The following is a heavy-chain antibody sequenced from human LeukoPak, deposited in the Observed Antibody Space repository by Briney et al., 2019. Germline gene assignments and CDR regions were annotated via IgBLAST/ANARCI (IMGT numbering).Heavy chain of an antibody. CDR3: ARPLGGYCSSTSCYAAQSYYYYGMDV. Sequence: GGSLRLSCAASGFTFSSYGMHWVRQAPGKGLEGVAVIWYDGSNKYYADSVKGRFTISRDNSKNTLYLQMNSLRAEDTAVYYCARPLGGYCSSTSCYAAQSYYYYGMDVWGKGTAVTVSS. D-gene: IGHD2-2*01. CDR1: GFTFSSYG. CDR2: IWYDGSNK. V-gene: IGHV3-33*01. J-gene: IGHJ6*04.